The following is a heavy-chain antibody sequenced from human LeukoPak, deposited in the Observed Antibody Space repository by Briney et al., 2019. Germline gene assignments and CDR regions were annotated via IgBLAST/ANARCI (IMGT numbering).Heavy chain of an antibody. D-gene: IGHD6-6*01. J-gene: IGHJ4*02. CDR1: GFTLSTYS. Sequence: GGSLRLSCAASGFTLSTYSMNWVRQAPGKGLEWVSYISSSGNTIYYADSVKGRFTISRDNAKNSLFLQMNSLRAEDTAVYYCARRRDFDYWGQGTLVTVSS. CDR3: ARRRDFDY. V-gene: IGHV3-48*04. CDR2: ISSSGNTI.